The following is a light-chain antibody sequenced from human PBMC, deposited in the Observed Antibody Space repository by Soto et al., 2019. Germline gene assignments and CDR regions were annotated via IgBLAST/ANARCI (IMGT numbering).Light chain of an antibody. V-gene: IGLV2-14*03. CDR2: DVR. CDR1: SSDVGGYNS. J-gene: IGLJ2*01. Sequence: QSVLTQPASVSGSPGQSITISCTGTSSDVGGYNSVSWYQQHPDKAPQLKIFDVRNRPSGISDRFSGSTSGNTASLTISGLQAEDEADYYCSSYTSTNTLIFGGGTQLTVL. CDR3: SSYTSTNTLI.